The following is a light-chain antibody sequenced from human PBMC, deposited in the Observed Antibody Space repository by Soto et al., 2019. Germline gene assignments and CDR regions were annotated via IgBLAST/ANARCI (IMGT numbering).Light chain of an antibody. V-gene: IGLV2-14*01. J-gene: IGLJ1*01. CDR3: SSYTSSSTYV. CDR2: DVS. Sequence: QSVLTQPASVSGSPGQSITISCTGTSRDVGGYNYVSWYQQHPGKVPKLMFYDVSNRPSWVFNRFSGSKSGNTASLTISGLQAEDEADYYCSSYTSSSTYVFGTGTKVTVL. CDR1: SRDVGGYNY.